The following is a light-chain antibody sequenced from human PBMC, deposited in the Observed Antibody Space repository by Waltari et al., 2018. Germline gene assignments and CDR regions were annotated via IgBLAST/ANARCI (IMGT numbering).Light chain of an antibody. J-gene: IGLJ2*01. CDR2: EVS. CDR1: SSDVGGYNY. V-gene: IGLV2-14*01. CDR3: SSYTSSSTVI. Sequence: QSALTQPASVSGSPGQSITISCTGTSSDVGGYNYVPWYQQHPGKAPKLMIYEVSHRPSGVSNRFSGSKSGNTASLTISGLQAEDEADYYCSSYTSSSTVIFGGGTKLTVL.